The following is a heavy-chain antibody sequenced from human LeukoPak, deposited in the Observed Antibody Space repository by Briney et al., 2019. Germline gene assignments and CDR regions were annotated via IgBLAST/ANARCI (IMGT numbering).Heavy chain of an antibody. Sequence: SQTLSLTCAISGDSVSSHIAAWNWIRQSPSRGLEWLGRTYYRSKWYNDYAVSVKSRITINPDTSKNQFSLQLSSVTPEDTAVYYCARDMGDTAMEDYYYGMDVWGQGTTVTVSS. J-gene: IGHJ6*02. V-gene: IGHV6-1*01. CDR1: GDSVSSHIAA. D-gene: IGHD5-18*01. CDR2: TYYRSKWYN. CDR3: ARDMGDTAMEDYYYGMDV.